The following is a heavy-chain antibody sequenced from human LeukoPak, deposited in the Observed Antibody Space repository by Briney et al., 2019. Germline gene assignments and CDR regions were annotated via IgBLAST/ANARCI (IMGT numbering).Heavy chain of an antibody. CDR1: GGSISGYY. D-gene: IGHD5-24*01. Sequence: SETLSLTCTVSGGSISGYYWSWIRQPPGKGLEWIGYIYYSGNANYSPSLKSRVTISVDTSKNQFSLKLSSVTAADTAVYYCARGRWLQPFDYWGQGTLVTVSS. CDR2: IYYSGNA. J-gene: IGHJ4*02. CDR3: ARGRWLQPFDY. V-gene: IGHV4-59*01.